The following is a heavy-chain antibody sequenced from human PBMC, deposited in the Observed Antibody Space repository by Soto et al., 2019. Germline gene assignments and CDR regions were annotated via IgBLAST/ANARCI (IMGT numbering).Heavy chain of an antibody. D-gene: IGHD3-3*01. Sequence: QVQLVQSGAEVKKPGASVKVSCKASGYTFTSYGISWVRQAPGQGLEWMGWISAYNGNTNDAQKLEGRVTMTTDTATRTADMEMRSLRSDDTAVYYCARDCYDFWSGYYRSCYFDYWGQGTLVTVSS. CDR1: GYTFTSYG. J-gene: IGHJ4*02. V-gene: IGHV1-18*01. CDR3: ARDCYDFWSGYYRSCYFDY. CDR2: ISAYNGNT.